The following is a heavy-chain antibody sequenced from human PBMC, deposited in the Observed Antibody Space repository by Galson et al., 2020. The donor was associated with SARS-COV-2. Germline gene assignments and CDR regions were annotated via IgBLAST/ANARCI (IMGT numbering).Heavy chain of an antibody. Sequence: GESLKISCAVSGFTLSTYTMHWVHQAPGKGLQGGAVMWYDGTKKYYTESVKGRFTISRDNAEKTLYLQMNSLRVEDTAVYYCARGEGFVSWFDTWGQGTLVTVSS. CDR2: MWYDGTKK. J-gene: IGHJ5*02. CDR1: GFTLSTYT. V-gene: IGHV3-30*04. D-gene: IGHD3-3*01. CDR3: ARGEGFVSWFDT.